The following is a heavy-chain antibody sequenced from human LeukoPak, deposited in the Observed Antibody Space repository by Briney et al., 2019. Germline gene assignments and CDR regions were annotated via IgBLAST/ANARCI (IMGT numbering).Heavy chain of an antibody. CDR1: VLPFSRYP. D-gene: IGHD3-22*01. V-gene: IGHV3-21*01. J-gene: IGHJ4*02. Sequence: PGGTLRLPCTVSVLPFSRYPMKWVRRAPGKGLVGVSSIHETCWYMFYADSERGGYHISRDNARNSLFLQKNALSADHAGVYYWARMEDSSDYSVEVDYWGRGTLVTVSS. CDR2: IHETCWYM. CDR3: ARMEDSSDYSVEVDY.